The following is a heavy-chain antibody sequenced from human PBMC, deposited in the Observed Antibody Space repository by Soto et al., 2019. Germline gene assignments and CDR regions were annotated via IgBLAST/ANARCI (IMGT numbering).Heavy chain of an antibody. D-gene: IGHD3-10*01. CDR3: ARRFSHEVRGGYDY. Sequence: QVQLVQSGAEVKKPGASVKVSCQASGYTFTSYDINWVRQATGQGLEWMGWMNPNNTNTGYAQKFQGRLTMTRNTGMGTAYVEVSSLTSEDTAVYYCARRFSHEVRGGYDYWGQGTLVTVSS. J-gene: IGHJ4*02. V-gene: IGHV1-8*01. CDR2: MNPNNTNT. CDR1: GYTFTSYD.